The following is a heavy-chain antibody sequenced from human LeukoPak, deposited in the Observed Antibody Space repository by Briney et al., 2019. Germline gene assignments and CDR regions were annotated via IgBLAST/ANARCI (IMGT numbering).Heavy chain of an antibody. Sequence: PGGSLRLSCAASGFTFSSYAMHWVRQAPGKGLEWVAVISYDGSNKYYADSVKGRFTISRDNSKNTLYLQMNSLRAEDTAVYYCAKPLYSGNYYYFDYWGQGTLVTVSS. J-gene: IGHJ4*02. CDR3: AKPLYSGNYYYFDY. CDR2: ISYDGSNK. V-gene: IGHV3-30*04. D-gene: IGHD1-26*01. CDR1: GFTFSSYA.